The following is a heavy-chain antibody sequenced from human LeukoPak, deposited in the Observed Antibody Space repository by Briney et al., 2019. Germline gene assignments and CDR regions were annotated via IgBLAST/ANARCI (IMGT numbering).Heavy chain of an antibody. D-gene: IGHD3-3*01. J-gene: IGHJ5*02. CDR1: GGTLSSYA. CDR2: IIPIFGTA. CDR3: AITTIFDWFDP. Sequence: SVKVSCKASGGTLSSYAISWVRQAPGQGLEWMGRIIPIFGTANYAQKFQGRVTITTDESTSTAYMELSSLRSEDTAVYYCAITTIFDWFDPWGQGTLVTVSS. V-gene: IGHV1-69*05.